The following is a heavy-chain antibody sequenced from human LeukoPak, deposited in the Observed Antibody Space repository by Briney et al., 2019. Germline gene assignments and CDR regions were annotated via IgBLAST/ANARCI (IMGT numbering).Heavy chain of an antibody. Sequence: GGSLTLSCSASGFTFRNYAMHWVRQAPGKRLEYVSAIGSTGDSTYYADSVKGRFTISRDNSKNTLYLQINSLRAEDTAVYYCARANYGSGSNYYYGLDVWGQGTTVTVSS. CDR1: GFTFRNYA. D-gene: IGHD3-10*01. V-gene: IGHV3-64*04. CDR2: IGSTGDST. CDR3: ARANYGSGSNYYYGLDV. J-gene: IGHJ6*02.